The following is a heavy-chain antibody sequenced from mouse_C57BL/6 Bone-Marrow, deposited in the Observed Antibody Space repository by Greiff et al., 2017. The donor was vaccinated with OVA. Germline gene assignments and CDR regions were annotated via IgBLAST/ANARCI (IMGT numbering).Heavy chain of an antibody. Sequence: QVQLKQSGAELAKPGASVKLSCKASGYTFTSYWMHWVNQRPGKGLEWIGYINPSSGYTKYNQKFKDKATLTADKSTSTAYMQLCSLTYEDSAVYYCAIGLYSYFDYWGQGTTLTVSS. J-gene: IGHJ2*01. CDR3: AIGLYSYFDY. CDR2: INPSSGYT. V-gene: IGHV1-7*01. CDR1: GYTFTSYW.